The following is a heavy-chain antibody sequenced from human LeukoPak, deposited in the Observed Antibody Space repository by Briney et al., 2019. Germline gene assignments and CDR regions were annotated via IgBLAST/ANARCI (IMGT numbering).Heavy chain of an antibody. D-gene: IGHD2-2*01. Sequence: ASVRVSCKASGYTFTSYYMHWVRQAPGQGLEWMGLINPSGGSTSYAQKFQGRVTMTRDTSTSTVYMELSSLRSEDTAVYYCARDRGDPYCSSTSCYEYYFDYWGQGTLVTVSS. J-gene: IGHJ4*02. CDR1: GYTFTSYY. V-gene: IGHV1-46*01. CDR2: INPSGGST. CDR3: ARDRGDPYCSSTSCYEYYFDY.